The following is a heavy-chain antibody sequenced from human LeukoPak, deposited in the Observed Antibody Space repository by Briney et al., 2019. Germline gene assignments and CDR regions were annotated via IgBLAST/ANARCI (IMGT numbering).Heavy chain of an antibody. V-gene: IGHV1-69*01. CDR2: IIPIFGTA. J-gene: IGHJ4*02. D-gene: IGHD3-10*01. Sequence: SVKVSCKASGGTFSSYAISWVRQAPGQGLEWMGGIIPIFGTANYAQKFQGRVTITADESTSTAYMELSSLRSEDTAVYYCARDDTMVRGVIPTFDYWGQGTLVTVSS. CDR3: ARDDTMVRGVIPTFDY. CDR1: GGTFSSYA.